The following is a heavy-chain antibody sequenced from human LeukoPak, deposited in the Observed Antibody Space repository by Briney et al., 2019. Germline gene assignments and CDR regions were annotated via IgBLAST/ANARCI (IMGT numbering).Heavy chain of an antibody. D-gene: IGHD3-3*01. CDR3: ARQAIFGVVIIYWFDP. J-gene: IGHJ5*02. CDR1: GGPFSGYY. Sequence: SETLSLTCTFSGGPFSGYYWTWIRRSPGKGLDWIGRIYTTGNTNYNPSLKSRVTMSIDTSKNQFSLQLSSVTAADTAVYYCARQAIFGVVIIYWFDPWGQGTLVTVSS. CDR2: IYTTGNT. V-gene: IGHV4-4*07.